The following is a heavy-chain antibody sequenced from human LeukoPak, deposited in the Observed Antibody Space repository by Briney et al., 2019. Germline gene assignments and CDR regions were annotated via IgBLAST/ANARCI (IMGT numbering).Heavy chain of an antibody. J-gene: IGHJ4*02. CDR1: GFTFSSYG. Sequence: PGGSLRLSCAASGFTFSSYGMHWVRQAPGKGLEWVAFIRYDGSNKYYADSVKGRFTISRYNSKNTLYLQMNSLRAEDTAVYYCARSEQGYSYGDDYWGQGTLVTVSS. D-gene: IGHD5-18*01. CDR3: ARSEQGYSYGDDY. CDR2: IRYDGSNK. V-gene: IGHV3-30*02.